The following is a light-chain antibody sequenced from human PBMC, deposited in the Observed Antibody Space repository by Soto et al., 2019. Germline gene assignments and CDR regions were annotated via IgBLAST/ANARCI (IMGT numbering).Light chain of an antibody. Sequence: QSVLTQPPSASGTPGQRVTISCSGSRSNIGSNTVNWYQQLPGTAPKLLIYSNNQRPSGVPDRFSGSKSGTSASLAISGLQSEDEADYYCAAWDDSVIGVFGGGTKLTVL. CDR1: RSNIGSNT. V-gene: IGLV1-44*01. CDR2: SNN. J-gene: IGLJ2*01. CDR3: AAWDDSVIGV.